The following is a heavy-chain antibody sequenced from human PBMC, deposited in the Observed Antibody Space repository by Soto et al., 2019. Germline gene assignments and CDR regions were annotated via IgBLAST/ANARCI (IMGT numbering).Heavy chain of an antibody. Sequence: SETLSLTCGVSDYSISSGYYWGCIRQPPGKGLEWIGNIYHSGSTHYNPALKSRVTISVDTSKNQFSLKLKSVTAADTAVYYCTRRGSSGTPVDYWGQGILVTVSS. CDR3: TRRGSSGTPVDY. V-gene: IGHV4-38-2*01. CDR2: IYHSGST. J-gene: IGHJ4*02. D-gene: IGHD1-26*01. CDR1: DYSISSGYY.